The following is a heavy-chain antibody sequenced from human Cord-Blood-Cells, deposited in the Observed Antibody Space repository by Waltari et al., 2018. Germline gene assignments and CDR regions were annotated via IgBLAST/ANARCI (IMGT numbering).Heavy chain of an antibody. CDR3: ARDRSGYDGGMP. V-gene: IGHV3-53*01. Sequence: EVQLVESGGGLIQPGGSLRLSCAASGFTVSSNYMSWVRQAPGKGLEWVSVIYSGGSTYCADSVKGRFTISRDNSKNTLYLQMNSLRAEDTAVYYCARDRSGYDGGMPWGQGTLVTVSS. D-gene: IGHD5-12*01. CDR2: IYSGGST. J-gene: IGHJ4*02. CDR1: GFTVSSNY.